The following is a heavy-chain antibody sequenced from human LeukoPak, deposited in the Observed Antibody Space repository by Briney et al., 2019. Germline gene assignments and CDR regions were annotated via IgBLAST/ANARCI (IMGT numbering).Heavy chain of an antibody. CDR3: ARGGRRGAYFDY. J-gene: IGHJ4*02. V-gene: IGHV4-34*01. CDR1: GGSFSGYY. CDR2: INHSGST. Sequence: PSETLSLTCAVYGGSFSGYYWSWIRQPPGKGLEWIGEINHSGSTNYNPSLKSRVTISVDTSKNQFSLKLSSVTAADTAVHYCARGGRRGAYFDYWGQGTLVTVSS. D-gene: IGHD3-10*01.